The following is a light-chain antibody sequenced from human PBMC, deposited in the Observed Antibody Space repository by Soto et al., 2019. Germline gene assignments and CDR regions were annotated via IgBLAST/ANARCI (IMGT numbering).Light chain of an antibody. V-gene: IGKV3-20*01. J-gene: IGKJ1*01. CDR3: QQYDSGWT. CDR2: GAT. Sequence: EIVLTQSPGTLSLSPGERATLSCRASQSISGTFLAWYQHKPGQATRVLIYGATRRPTGIPDRFSGSGSGTDFTLIISRVEPEDFAIYYWQQYDSGWTFGQGTKVEMK. CDR1: QSISGTF.